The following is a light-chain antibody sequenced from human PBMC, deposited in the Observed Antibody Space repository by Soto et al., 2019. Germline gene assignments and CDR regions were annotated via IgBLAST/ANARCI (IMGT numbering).Light chain of an antibody. CDR1: SSNIGAGYD. V-gene: IGLV1-40*01. Sequence: QSVLTQPPSVSGAPGQRVTISCTGSSSNIGAGYDVHWYQQLPGTAPKLLIYVNSNRPSGVPDRFSGSKSGTSASLVITGLQAEDEADYYCQSYDSSLSVVFGGGTKLTVL. CDR2: VNS. J-gene: IGLJ2*01. CDR3: QSYDSSLSVV.